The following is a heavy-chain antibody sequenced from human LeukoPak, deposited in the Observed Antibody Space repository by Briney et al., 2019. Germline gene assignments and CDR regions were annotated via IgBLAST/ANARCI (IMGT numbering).Heavy chain of an antibody. CDR2: IFPSGGEI. D-gene: IGHD2-8*02. J-gene: IGHJ4*02. CDR1: GFTFSTFA. CDR3: ATNGQVLLPFES. Sequence: GGILRRSCAAPGFTFSTFAMIWVRHPLGWGLEWLSSIFPSGGEIHSADSVRGRFTISIENSYIALSLQMTSLTAHDTAIFYGATNGQVLLPFESWGQGTLVTVSS. V-gene: IGHV3-23*01.